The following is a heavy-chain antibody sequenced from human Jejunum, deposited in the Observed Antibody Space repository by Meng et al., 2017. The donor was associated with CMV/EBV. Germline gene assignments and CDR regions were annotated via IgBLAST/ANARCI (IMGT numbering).Heavy chain of an antibody. J-gene: IGHJ6*02. CDR3: ARGRVYYYGWNPPYAMDV. D-gene: IGHD3-10*01. V-gene: IGHV4-59*01. CDR1: IGSFY. CDR2: ISSSGTT. Sequence: IGSFYGTWIRPTPEKGLEWIGYISSSGTTNYNPSLKSRLTMSVDASQNQFSLNLRSVTAADTAVYHCARGRVYYYGWNPPYAMDVWGRGTTVTVSS.